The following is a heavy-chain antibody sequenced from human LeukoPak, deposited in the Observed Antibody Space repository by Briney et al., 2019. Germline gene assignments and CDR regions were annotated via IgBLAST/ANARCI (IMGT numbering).Heavy chain of an antibody. CDR1: GDSFTSHW. J-gene: IGHJ3*02. D-gene: IGHD1-14*01. Sequence: HRKSLKISAKGSGDSFTSHWVGCARQMPGKGREGMGIIYPGDSATRYSPSFRGQVNISADKSISTAYLQWRRLKASDTAMYYCARSEPRGRSFDIWGQGTMVTVSS. CDR2: IYPGDSAT. V-gene: IGHV5-51*01. CDR3: ARSEPRGRSFDI.